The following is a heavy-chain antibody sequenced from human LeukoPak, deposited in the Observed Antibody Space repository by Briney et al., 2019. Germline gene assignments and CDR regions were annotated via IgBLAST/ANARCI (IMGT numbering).Heavy chain of an antibody. CDR3: ARVAPNSYNWFDP. Sequence: ASVKVSCKASGYTFTGYYMHWVRQAPGQGLEWMGWINPNSGGTNYAQKFQGRVTMTRDTSISTAYMELSRLRSDDTAVYYCARVAPNSYNWFDPWGQGTLVTVSS. J-gene: IGHJ5*02. CDR2: INPNSGGT. D-gene: IGHD4-23*01. V-gene: IGHV1-2*02. CDR1: GYTFTGYY.